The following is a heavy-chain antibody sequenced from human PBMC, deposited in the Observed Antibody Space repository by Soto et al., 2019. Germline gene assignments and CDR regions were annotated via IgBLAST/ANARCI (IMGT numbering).Heavy chain of an antibody. D-gene: IGHD3-10*01. CDR2: INHSGST. CDR1: GGSFSGYY. J-gene: IGHJ6*02. V-gene: IGHV4-34*01. CDR3: ARAPAILWFGELLGYYYYGMDV. Sequence: PSETLSLTCAVYGGSFSGYYWSWILQPPAKGLEXIGEINHSGSTNYNPSLKSRVTISVDTSKNQFSLKLSSVTAADTAVYYCARAPAILWFGELLGYYYYGMDVWGQGTTVTVSS.